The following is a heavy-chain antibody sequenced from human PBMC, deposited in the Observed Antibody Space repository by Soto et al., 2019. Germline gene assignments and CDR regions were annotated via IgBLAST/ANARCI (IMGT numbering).Heavy chain of an antibody. CDR3: ARGKDGDY. D-gene: IGHD6-6*01. CDR2: ISAHNGNT. V-gene: IGHV1-18*01. Sequence: QVHLVQSGAEVKKPGTSVKVSCKGSGYIFTTYGITWVRQAPGQGLEWMGWISAHNGNTNYTQKLQGRVTVTRDTSTSTAYMELRNLRSDDTAVYYGARGKDGDYWGQGAGVTGSS. J-gene: IGHJ4*02. CDR1: GYIFTTYG.